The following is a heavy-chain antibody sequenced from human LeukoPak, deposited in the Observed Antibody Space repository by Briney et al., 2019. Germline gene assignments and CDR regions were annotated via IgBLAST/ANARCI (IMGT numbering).Heavy chain of an antibody. D-gene: IGHD3-22*01. CDR2: ISAYNGNT. CDR3: AREVQYYDSSGYYLVDAFDI. CDR1: GYTFTSYG. J-gene: IGHJ3*02. V-gene: IGHV1-18*01. Sequence: ASVKVSCKASGYTFTSYGISWVRQAPGQGLEWMGWISAYNGNTNYAQKLQGRVTMTTDTYTSTAYMELRSLRSDDTAVYYCAREVQYYDSSGYYLVDAFDIWGQGTMVTVSS.